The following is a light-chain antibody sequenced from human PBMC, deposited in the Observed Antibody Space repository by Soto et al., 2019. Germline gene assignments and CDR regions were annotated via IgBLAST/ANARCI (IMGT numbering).Light chain of an antibody. V-gene: IGLV2-8*01. CDR1: SSDVGAHNY. CDR3: SSYAGGNNWV. Sequence: TQPPSASGSPGQSLTISCTGTSSDVGAHNYVSWYQQNPGKAPKLMLYDVNKRPSGVPDRFSGSKSGNTASLTVSGLQAEDEADYYCSSYAGGNNWVFGGGTKVTVL. CDR2: DVN. J-gene: IGLJ3*02.